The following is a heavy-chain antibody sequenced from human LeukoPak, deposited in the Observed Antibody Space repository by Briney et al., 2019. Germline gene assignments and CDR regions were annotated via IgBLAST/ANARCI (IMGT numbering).Heavy chain of an antibody. CDR3: ARDPYYYDSSGYYYDY. V-gene: IGHV4-34*01. Sequence: PSETLPLTCAVYGGSFSGYYWSWIRQPPGKGLEGIGEINHSGSTNYNPSLKSRVTISVDTSKNQFSLKLSSVTAADTAVYYCARDPYYYDSSGYYYDYWGQGTLVTVSS. J-gene: IGHJ4*02. D-gene: IGHD3-22*01. CDR1: GGSFSGYY. CDR2: INHSGST.